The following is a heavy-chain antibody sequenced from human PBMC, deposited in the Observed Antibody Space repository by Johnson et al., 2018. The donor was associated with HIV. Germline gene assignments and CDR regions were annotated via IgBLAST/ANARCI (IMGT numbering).Heavy chain of an antibody. J-gene: IGHJ3*02. Sequence: QVQLVESGGGLVKPGGSLRLSCAASGFTFSDYYMSWIRQAPGKGLEWVSYISGSDDSTYYADAVKGRFPISRENSKNTLYLQMTSLRAEDTAVYYCARNSNSRNWYEWEAFDIWGQGTMVTVSS. CDR2: ISGSDDST. D-gene: IGHD2/OR15-2a*01. V-gene: IGHV3-11*01. CDR1: GFTFSDYY. CDR3: ARNSNSRNWYEWEAFDI.